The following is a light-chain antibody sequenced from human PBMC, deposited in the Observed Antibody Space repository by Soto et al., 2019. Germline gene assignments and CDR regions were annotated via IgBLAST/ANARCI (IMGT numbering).Light chain of an antibody. V-gene: IGLV2-14*01. CDR2: DVR. Sequence: ALGSPASLSGAVAPRCTISCSGTSRDVGGYNYVSWYQQHPGKAPKLMIYDVRNRRSGVSTRFSGSKSGNTASLTISGLQAEDEADYYCSSYTSSRTPYGFGTGTKVTVL. J-gene: IGLJ1*01. CDR1: SRDVGGYNY. CDR3: SSYTSSRTPYG.